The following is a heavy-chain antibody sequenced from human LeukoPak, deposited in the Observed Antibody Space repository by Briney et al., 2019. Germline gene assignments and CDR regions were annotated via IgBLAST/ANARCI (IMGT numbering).Heavy chain of an antibody. D-gene: IGHD3-16*01. V-gene: IGHV1-69*05. CDR2: IIPIFGTA. CDR3: ARDWGEEVNYFDY. Sequence: SVKVSCKASGGTFSSYAISWVRQAPGQGLEWMGGIIPIFGTANYAQKFQGRVTMTTDTSTSTAYMELRSLRSDDTAVYYCARDWGEEVNYFDYWGQGTLVTVSS. J-gene: IGHJ4*02. CDR1: GGTFSSYA.